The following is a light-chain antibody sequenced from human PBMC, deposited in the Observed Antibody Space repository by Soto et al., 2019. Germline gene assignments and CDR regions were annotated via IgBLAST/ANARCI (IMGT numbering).Light chain of an antibody. CDR2: SAS. Sequence: DIQVTQSPSCLSASVGDRVILAYRTSQSIAGYVNWYQQKPGKAPKNLIYSASTLQSGVPSRFSGSGSGTDVTLTITSLQPEDFATYYGQQSYTIPPTFGQGTKLEI. CDR3: QQSYTIPPT. V-gene: IGKV1-39*01. J-gene: IGKJ2*01. CDR1: QSIAGY.